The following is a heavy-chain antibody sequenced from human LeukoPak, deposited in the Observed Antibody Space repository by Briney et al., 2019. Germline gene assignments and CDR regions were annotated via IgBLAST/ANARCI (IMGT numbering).Heavy chain of an antibody. V-gene: IGHV3-11*06. Sequence: PGGSLRLSCAASGFTFNDYYMSWIRQAPAKGLEWLSYISSSAAYAEYAACVKGRFTISRDNAKDLLYLQMDNLRVEDTAVYYCASGLLLPRFDCWGQGTLVTVSS. CDR2: ISSSAAYA. CDR1: GFTFNDYY. CDR3: ASGLLLPRFDC. J-gene: IGHJ4*02. D-gene: IGHD2-15*01.